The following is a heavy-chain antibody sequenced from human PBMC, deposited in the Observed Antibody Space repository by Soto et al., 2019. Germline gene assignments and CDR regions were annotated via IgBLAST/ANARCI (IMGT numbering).Heavy chain of an antibody. V-gene: IGHV4-30-4*01. D-gene: IGHD3-9*01. CDR1: GGSISSGDYY. CDR2: IYYSGST. Sequence: QVQLQESGPGLVKPSQTLSLTCTVSGGSISSGDYYWSWIRQPPGKGLEWIGYIYYSGSTYYNPSLKSRVTISVDTSKNPFSLKLSSVTAADTAVYYCARAPIRYVDWLVPSSMDVWGQGTTVTVSS. J-gene: IGHJ6*02. CDR3: ARAPIRYVDWLVPSSMDV.